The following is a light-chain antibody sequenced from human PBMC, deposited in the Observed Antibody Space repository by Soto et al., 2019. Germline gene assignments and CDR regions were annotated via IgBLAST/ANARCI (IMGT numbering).Light chain of an antibody. V-gene: IGKV3-15*01. J-gene: IGKJ5*01. CDR2: GGS. Sequence: EIVMTQSPATLSVSPGERATLSCRASQSISARLGWYQQRPGQAPRLLIYGGSNRATGVPARFSGSGSGTEFTLTISSPQSEDFAVYYCQQYNTWRSITFGQGTRLEIK. CDR3: QQYNTWRSIT. CDR1: QSISAR.